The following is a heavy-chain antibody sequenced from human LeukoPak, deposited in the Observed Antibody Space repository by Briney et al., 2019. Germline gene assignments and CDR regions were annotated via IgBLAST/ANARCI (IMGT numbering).Heavy chain of an antibody. CDR3: ANADTEDFFDS. V-gene: IGHV4-38-2*01. D-gene: IGHD2-8*01. CDR2: IYHDETT. CDR1: GSSISSDYY. Sequence: SETLSLTRAVSGSSISSDYYWGWVRQPPGKGLEWVGRIYHDETTYYNPSLKSRVTISLVTSKKQFSLVLASVTAADTAIYYCANADTEDFFDSWGQGILVTVSS. J-gene: IGHJ4*02.